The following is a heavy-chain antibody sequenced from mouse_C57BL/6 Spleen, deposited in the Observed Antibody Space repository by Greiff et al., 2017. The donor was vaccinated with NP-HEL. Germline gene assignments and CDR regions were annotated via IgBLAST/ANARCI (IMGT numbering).Heavy chain of an antibody. J-gene: IGHJ3*01. CDR3: ARGYGSSLWFAY. D-gene: IGHD1-1*01. Sequence: DVHLVESGGGLVKPGGSLKLSCAASGFTFSDYGMHWVRQAPEKGLEWVAYISSGSSTIYYADTVKGRFTISRDTAKNTLFLQMTSLRSEDTAMYYCARGYGSSLWFAYWGQGTLVTVSA. CDR2: ISSGSSTI. CDR1: GFTFSDYG. V-gene: IGHV5-17*01.